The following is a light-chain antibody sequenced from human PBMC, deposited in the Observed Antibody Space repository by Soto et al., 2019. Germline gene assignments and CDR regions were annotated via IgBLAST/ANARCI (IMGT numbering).Light chain of an antibody. J-gene: IGLJ2*01. V-gene: IGLV2-23*01. CDR1: SSDVGSSNL. Sequence: QSVLTQPASVSGSPGQSITISCTGTSSDVGSSNLVSWYQHHPGKAPKLMIYGGSKRPSGVSNRFSGSKSGNTASLTISGLQAEDEADYYCCSSAGSGIVLFGGGTKVTVL. CDR2: GGS. CDR3: CSSAGSGIVL.